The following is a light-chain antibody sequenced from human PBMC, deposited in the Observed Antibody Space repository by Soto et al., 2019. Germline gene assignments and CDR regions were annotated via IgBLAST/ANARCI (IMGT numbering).Light chain of an antibody. CDR2: GAS. CDR1: QTVSSDY. J-gene: IGKJ4*01. V-gene: IGKV3-20*01. Sequence: EIVLTQSPGTLSLSPGERATLSCRASQTVSSDYLVWYQQKPGQAPRLVIYGASSRATGIPDRFNGSGSGTDFSLTISRLEPEDSAVYFCQQYARSPLTFGGGTKVDI. CDR3: QQYARSPLT.